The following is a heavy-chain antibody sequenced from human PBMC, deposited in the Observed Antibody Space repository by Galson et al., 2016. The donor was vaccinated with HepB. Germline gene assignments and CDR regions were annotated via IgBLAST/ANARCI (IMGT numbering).Heavy chain of an antibody. D-gene: IGHD3-10*01. V-gene: IGHV1-3*01. Sequence: SVKVSCKASGYSFITYAMHWVRQAPGQRLEWMGWINAGNGDTKYSQKLQGRVTITRDTSASTAYMELSSLRSEDTAVYFCQSAGSTSMVQGWAYRMDGWGQGTTVTVSS. CDR1: GYSFITYA. CDR2: INAGNGDT. J-gene: IGHJ6*02. CDR3: QSAGSTSMVQGWAYRMDG.